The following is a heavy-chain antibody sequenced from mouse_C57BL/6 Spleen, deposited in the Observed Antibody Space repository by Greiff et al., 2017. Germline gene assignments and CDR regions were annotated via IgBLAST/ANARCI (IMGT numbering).Heavy chain of an antibody. CDR3: ARHEGYGNFMDY. V-gene: IGHV1-62-2*01. Sequence: QVQLQQSGAELVKPGASATLSCKASGYTFTEYTIHWVKQRSGQGLEWIGWFYPGSGSIKYNEKFKDKATLTADKSSSTVYMELSRLTSEASAVYCCARHEGYGNFMDYWGQGTSVTVSS. J-gene: IGHJ4*01. CDR2: FYPGSGSI. D-gene: IGHD2-1*01. CDR1: GYTFTEYT.